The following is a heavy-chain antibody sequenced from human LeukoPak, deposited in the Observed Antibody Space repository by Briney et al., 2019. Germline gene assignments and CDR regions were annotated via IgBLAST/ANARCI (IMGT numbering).Heavy chain of an antibody. Sequence: SETLSLTCTVSGGSISSYYWSWIRQPPGKGLEWIGYIYYSGSTNYNPSLKSRISMSVDASKNQFSLKLTSVTAADTAVYYCARDGGGYTYGGDYYYYMDVWGKGTTVTVSS. CDR3: ARDGGGYTYGGDYYYYMDV. D-gene: IGHD5-18*01. CDR2: IYYSGST. J-gene: IGHJ6*03. CDR1: GGSISSYY. V-gene: IGHV4-59*12.